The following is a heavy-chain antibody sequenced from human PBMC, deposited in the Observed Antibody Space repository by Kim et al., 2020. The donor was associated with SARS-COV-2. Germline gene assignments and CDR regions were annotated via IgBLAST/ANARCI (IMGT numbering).Heavy chain of an antibody. D-gene: IGHD3-22*01. J-gene: IGHJ4*02. V-gene: IGHV3-21*01. Sequence: VKRRFTISRDNAKNSLYLQMNSLRAEDTAVYYCAREAYYYDSSGYSGIDYWGQGTLVTVSS. CDR3: AREAYYYDSSGYSGIDY.